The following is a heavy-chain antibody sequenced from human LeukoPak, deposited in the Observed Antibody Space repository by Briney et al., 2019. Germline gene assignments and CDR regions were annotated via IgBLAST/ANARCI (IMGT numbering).Heavy chain of an antibody. Sequence: GGSLRLSCAASGFAFSRSWMTWIRQAPGKGLEFVANIKEDGGRENFASSVKGRFTISRDNAKDSLYLQMNNLRVGDTAVYYCARDGGYSAFDYWGQGALVTVSS. V-gene: IGHV3-7*01. J-gene: IGHJ4*02. CDR3: ARDGGYSAFDY. CDR2: IKEDGGRE. CDR1: GFAFSRSW. D-gene: IGHD1-26*01.